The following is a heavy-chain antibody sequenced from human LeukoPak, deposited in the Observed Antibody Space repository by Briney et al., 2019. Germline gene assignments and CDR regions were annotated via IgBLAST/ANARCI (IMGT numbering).Heavy chain of an antibody. Sequence: GASVKVSCKASGGTFSSYAISWVRQAPGQGLEWMGGIIPIFGTANYAQKFQGRVTITADESTSTAYMELSSLRSADTAVYYCARDAPYYDILTGYYRGDGMDVWGKGTTVTISS. CDR3: ARDAPYYDILTGYYRGDGMDV. CDR1: GGTFSSYA. D-gene: IGHD3-9*01. J-gene: IGHJ6*04. CDR2: IIPIFGTA. V-gene: IGHV1-69*13.